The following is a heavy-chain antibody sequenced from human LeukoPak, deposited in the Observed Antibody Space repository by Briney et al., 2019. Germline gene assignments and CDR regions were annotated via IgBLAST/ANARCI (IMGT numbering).Heavy chain of an antibody. CDR2: IKQDGSEK. CDR3: ARDFQLLWFGEYYFDY. CDR1: GFTFSSYW. J-gene: IGHJ4*02. V-gene: IGHV3-7*01. D-gene: IGHD3-10*01. Sequence: PGGSLRLSCAASGFTFSSYWMSWVRQAPGKGLEWVANIKQDGSEKYYVDSVKGRFTIPRDNAKNLLYLQMNSLRAEDTAVYYWARDFQLLWFGEYYFDYWGQGTLVTVSS.